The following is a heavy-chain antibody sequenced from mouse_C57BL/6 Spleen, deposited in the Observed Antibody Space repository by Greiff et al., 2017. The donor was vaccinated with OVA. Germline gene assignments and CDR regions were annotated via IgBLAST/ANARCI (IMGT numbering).Heavy chain of an antibody. V-gene: IGHV1-59*01. CDR1: GYTFTSYW. CDR3: ARWADGYAMDY. J-gene: IGHJ4*01. CDR2: IDPSDSYT. Sequence: QVQLQQPGAELVRPGTSVKLSCKASGYTFTSYWMHWVKQRPGQGLEWIGVIDPSDSYTNYNQKFKGKATLTVDTSSSTAYMQLSSLTSEDSAVYYCARWADGYAMDYWGQGTSVTVSS.